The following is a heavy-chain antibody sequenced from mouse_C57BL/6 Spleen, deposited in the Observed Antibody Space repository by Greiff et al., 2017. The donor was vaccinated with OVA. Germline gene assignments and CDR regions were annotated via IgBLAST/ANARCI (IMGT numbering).Heavy chain of an antibody. J-gene: IGHJ2*01. CDR2: IDPSDSYT. Sequence: VQLQQPGAELVMPGASVKLSCKASGYTFTSYWMHWVKQRPGQGLEWIGEIDPSDSYTNYNQKFKGKSTLTVDKSSSTAYMQLSSLTSEDSAVYYCARKRGPCVDYWGQGTTLTVSS. CDR1: GYTFTSYW. V-gene: IGHV1-69*01. CDR3: ARKRGPCVDY.